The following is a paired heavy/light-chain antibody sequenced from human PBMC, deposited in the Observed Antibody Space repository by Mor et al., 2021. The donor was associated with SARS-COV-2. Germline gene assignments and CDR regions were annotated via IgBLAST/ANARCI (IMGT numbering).Heavy chain of an antibody. CDR3: ARVTYYYDSSGPSFDY. V-gene: IGHV3-11*01. CDR2: ISSSGSTI. Sequence: QVQLVESGGGLVKPGGSLRLSCAASGFTFSDYYMSWIRQAPGKGLEWVSYISSSGSTIYYADSVKGRFTISRDNAKNSLYLQMNSLRAEDTAVYYCARVTYYYDSSGPSFDYWGQGTLVTVSS. J-gene: IGHJ4*02. CDR1: GFTFSDYY. D-gene: IGHD3-22*01.
Light chain of an antibody. CDR1: KLGDKD. Sequence: SYELTQPLSVSVSPGQTASITCSGDKLGDKDVCWYQQKPGQSPVVVIYQGSKRPSGIPERFSGSNSGNTATLTISGTQAMDEADYYCQAWDSSAVVFGGGTKLTVL. V-gene: IGLV3-1*01. CDR2: QGS. CDR3: QAWDSSAVV. J-gene: IGLJ2*01.